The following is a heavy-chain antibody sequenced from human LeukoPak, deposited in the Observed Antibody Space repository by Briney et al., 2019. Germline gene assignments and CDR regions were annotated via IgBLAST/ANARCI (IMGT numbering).Heavy chain of an antibody. J-gene: IGHJ4*02. D-gene: IGHD1-26*01. CDR3: VRGNPARYDY. CDR1: GESLSGYS. V-gene: IGHV4-34*01. Sequence: LETLSVTCVVYGESLSGYSWTWICPPPGRGLEWIGEIYHGGSTNYNASLQSRVTIMIDTSKNQFSLKLSSMTAADTAIYYCVRGNPARYDYWGQRTLVSAPS. CDR2: IYHGGST.